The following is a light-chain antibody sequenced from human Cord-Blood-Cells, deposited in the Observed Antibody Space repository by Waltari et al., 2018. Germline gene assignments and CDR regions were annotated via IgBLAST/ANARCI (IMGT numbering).Light chain of an antibody. J-gene: IGLJ2*01. CDR1: SGDVGSYNL. CDR3: CSYAGSSTLV. Sequence: QSALTQPASVSGSPGQSITISCTGTSGDVGSYNLVSWYQQHPGKAPKLMIYEGSKRPSGVSNRFSGSKSGNTASLTISGLQAEDEADYDCCSYAGSSTLVFGGGTKLTVL. V-gene: IGLV2-23*01. CDR2: EGS.